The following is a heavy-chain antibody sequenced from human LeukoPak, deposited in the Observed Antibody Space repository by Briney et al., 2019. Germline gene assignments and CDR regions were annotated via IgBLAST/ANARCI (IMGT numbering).Heavy chain of an antibody. CDR3: ARGRQDVTMIVVVMTAVSYYLDV. D-gene: IGHD3-22*01. J-gene: IGHJ6*03. CDR2: MNPSGST. CDR1: GGSLSGYY. V-gene: IGHV4-34*01. Sequence: SSETLSLTCAVYGGSLSGYYWTWIRQTPEKGLEWIGEMNPSGSTNYNPSLKSRVTISVDTSKNQFSLELSSVTAADTAVYYCARGRQDVTMIVVVMTAVSYYLDVWAKGPRSPSP.